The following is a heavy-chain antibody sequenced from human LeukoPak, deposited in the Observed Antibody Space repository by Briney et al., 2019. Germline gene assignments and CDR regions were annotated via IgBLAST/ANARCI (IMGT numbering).Heavy chain of an antibody. CDR1: GYTFINYG. CDR3: ARQLSGYENYYYYYYMDV. J-gene: IGHJ6*03. V-gene: IGHV1-18*01. Sequence: ASVKVSCKASGYTFINYGITWVRQAPGQGLEWMGWISAYNGNTNYAQKLQGRVTMTTDTSTSTAYMELRSLRSDDTAVYYCARQLSGYENYYYYYYMDVWGKGTTVTVS. CDR2: ISAYNGNT. D-gene: IGHD5-12*01.